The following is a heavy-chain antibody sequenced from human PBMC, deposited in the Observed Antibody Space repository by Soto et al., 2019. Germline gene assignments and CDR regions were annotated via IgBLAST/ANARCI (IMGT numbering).Heavy chain of an antibody. D-gene: IGHD4-17*01. CDR2: IGSDGRRD. J-gene: IGHJ4*02. Sequence: QVQLVESGGGVVQPGGSLRLSCEASGFTFGRHGMHWVRQAPGKGLEWVAVIGSDGRRDSYADSVKGRFTISRDNGQNTLYLQMNSLRAEDTAVYYCAGDDDYGDNGLDYWGQGTLVTVSS. CDR1: GFTFGRHG. CDR3: AGDDDYGDNGLDY. V-gene: IGHV3-33*01.